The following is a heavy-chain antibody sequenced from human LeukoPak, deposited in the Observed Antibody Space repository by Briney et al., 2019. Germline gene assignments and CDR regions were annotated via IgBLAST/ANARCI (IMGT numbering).Heavy chain of an antibody. CDR3: AREGLVSDAFDI. CDR2: IYYSGST. V-gene: IGHV4-59*01. Sequence: PSETLSLTCTVSGGSIGSYYWSWIRQPPGKGLEWIGYIYYSGSTNYNPSLKSRVTISVDTSKNQFSLKLSSVTAADTAVYYCAREGLVSDAFDIWGQGTMVTVSS. CDR1: GGSIGSYY. D-gene: IGHD5/OR15-5a*01. J-gene: IGHJ3*02.